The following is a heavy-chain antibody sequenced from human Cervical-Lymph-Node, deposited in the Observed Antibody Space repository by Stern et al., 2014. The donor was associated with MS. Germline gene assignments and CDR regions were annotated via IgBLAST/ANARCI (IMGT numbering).Heavy chain of an antibody. D-gene: IGHD2-2*01. CDR1: GGSFSGYY. J-gene: IGHJ4*02. V-gene: IGHV4-34*01. CDR3: ARGRYCSSTSCYRRGPFDY. Sequence: QVQLQQWGAGLLKPSETLSLTCAVYGGSFSGYYWSWIRQPPGKGLEWIGEINHSGSTNYNPSLKSRVTISVDTSKNQFSLKLSSVTAADTAVYYCARGRYCSSTSCYRRGPFDYWGQGTLVTVSS. CDR2: INHSGST.